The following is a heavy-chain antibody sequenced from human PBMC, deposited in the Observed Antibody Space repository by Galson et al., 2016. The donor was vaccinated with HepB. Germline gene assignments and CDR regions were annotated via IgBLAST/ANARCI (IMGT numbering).Heavy chain of an antibody. Sequence: SLRLSCAASGFTFNSYWMHWVRQAPGKGLVWVSRINSDGSSIIYADSVKGRFTISRDNAKNTLYLQMNSLRAEDTAVYYCARQQWPLVFDYWGQGTLVTVSS. CDR1: GFTFNSYW. CDR3: ARQQWPLVFDY. J-gene: IGHJ4*02. D-gene: IGHD6-19*01. V-gene: IGHV3-74*01. CDR2: INSDGSSI.